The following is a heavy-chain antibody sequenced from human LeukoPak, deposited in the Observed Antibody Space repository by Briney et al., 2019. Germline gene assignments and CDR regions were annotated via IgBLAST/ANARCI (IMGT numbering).Heavy chain of an antibody. V-gene: IGHV1-69*01. CDR1: GGTFSSYA. Sequence: ASVKVSCKASGGTFSSYAISWVRQAPGQGLEWMGGIIPIFGTANYAQKFQGRVTITADESTSTAYMELSSLRSEDTAVYYCGRVAGDDAFDIWGQGTMVTVSS. CDR2: IIPIFGTA. D-gene: IGHD6-19*01. J-gene: IGHJ3*02. CDR3: GRVAGDDAFDI.